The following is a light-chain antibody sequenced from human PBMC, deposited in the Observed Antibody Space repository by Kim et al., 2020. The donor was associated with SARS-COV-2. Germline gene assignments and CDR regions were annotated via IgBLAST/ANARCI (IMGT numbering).Light chain of an antibody. CDR2: QDS. V-gene: IGLV3-1*01. CDR1: KLGDKY. CDR3: QAWDSSTYV. Sequence: VSPGQTASVTCAGDKLGDKYACWYQQKPGQSPVLVIYQDSKRPSGIPERFSGSNSGNTATLTISGTQAMDEADYYCQAWDSSTYVFGTGTKVTVL. J-gene: IGLJ1*01.